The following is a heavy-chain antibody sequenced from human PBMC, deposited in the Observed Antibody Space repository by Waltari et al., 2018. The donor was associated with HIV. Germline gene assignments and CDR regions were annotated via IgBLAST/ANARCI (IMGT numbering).Heavy chain of an antibody. J-gene: IGHJ4*02. CDR3: ARGLPKQWLAYFDY. V-gene: IGHV5-51*01. Sequence: EVQLVQSGAEVTKPGESLKISCKSSGYNFTTYWIGCVRQMPGKGLEWMGIIHPCDADTRYSPSFQGQVTISADKSISTAFLQWSSLKASDTAMYYCARGLPKQWLAYFDYWGQGTLVTVSS. CDR1: GYNFTTYW. CDR2: IHPCDADT. D-gene: IGHD6-19*01.